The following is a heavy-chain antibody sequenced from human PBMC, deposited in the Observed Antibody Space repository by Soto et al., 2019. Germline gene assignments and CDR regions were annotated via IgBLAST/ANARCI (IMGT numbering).Heavy chain of an antibody. CDR1: GFTFDDYW. J-gene: IGHJ4*02. CDR2: IKTDGSEE. V-gene: IGHV3-7*05. D-gene: IGHD2-21*02. Sequence: GGSLRLSCAASGFTFDDYWMAWFRQTPGKGLEWVANIKTDGSEEYYLDSVKGRFTVSRDNAKNSLYLQMNSLRAEDTALYYCARDSGIRTADYWGQGTLVTVSS. CDR3: ARDSGIRTADY.